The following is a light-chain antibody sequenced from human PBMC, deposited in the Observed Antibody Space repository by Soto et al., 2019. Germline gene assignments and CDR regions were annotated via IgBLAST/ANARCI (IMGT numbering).Light chain of an antibody. J-gene: IGKJ3*01. V-gene: IGKV3-11*01. Sequence: EIVLTQSPATLSLSPGERATLSCRASQSVSSYLAWYQQKPGQAPRLLIYDASNRAAGISDRFSGSGSGTDFTRTISSLEPEDFAVYYCQQRSYWPPTFPFGPGTKVEIK. CDR2: DAS. CDR1: QSVSSY. CDR3: QQRSYWPPTFP.